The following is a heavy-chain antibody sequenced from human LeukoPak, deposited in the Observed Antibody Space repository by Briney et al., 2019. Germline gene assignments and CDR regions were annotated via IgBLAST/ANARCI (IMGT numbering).Heavy chain of an antibody. CDR3: ARDRAHYYDSSGYGFDY. D-gene: IGHD3-22*01. CDR1: GYTFTIYY. Sequence: ASVKVSCTASGYTFTIYYMHWVRQAPGQGLEWMGIINPSGGSTSYAQKFQGRVTMTRDTSTSTVYMELSSLRSEDTAVYYCARDRAHYYDSSGYGFDYWGQGTLVTVSS. J-gene: IGHJ4*02. CDR2: INPSGGST. V-gene: IGHV1-46*01.